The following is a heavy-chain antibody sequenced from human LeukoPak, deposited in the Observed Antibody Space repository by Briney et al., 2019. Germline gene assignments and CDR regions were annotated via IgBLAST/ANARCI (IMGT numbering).Heavy chain of an antibody. J-gene: IGHJ4*02. CDR1: GFTFSSYA. V-gene: IGHV3-23*01. Sequence: PGGSLRLSCAASGFTFSSYAMSWVRQAPGKGLEWVSAISGSGGSTYYADSVKGRFTISRDNSKNTLYLQMNSLRAEDTAVYYCARASITMARGELVFYFDYWGQGTLVTVSS. CDR3: ARASITMARGELVFYFDY. D-gene: IGHD3-10*01. CDR2: ISGSGGST.